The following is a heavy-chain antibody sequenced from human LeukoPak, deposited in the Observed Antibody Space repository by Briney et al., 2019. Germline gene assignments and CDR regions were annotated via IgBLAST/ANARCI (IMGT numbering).Heavy chain of an antibody. CDR1: GFTFSNYW. V-gene: IGHV3-7*03. CDR2: IKQDGSEK. J-gene: IGHJ4*02. Sequence: GGSLRLSCAASGFTFSNYWMSWVRQAPAGKGLEWVANIKQDGSEKYYMDPVKGRFTISRDNAKNSLYLQMNSLRAEDTAVYYCARDGYYGSGSYPYFDCWGQGTLVTVSS. CDR3: ARDGYYGSGSYPYFDC. D-gene: IGHD3-10*01.